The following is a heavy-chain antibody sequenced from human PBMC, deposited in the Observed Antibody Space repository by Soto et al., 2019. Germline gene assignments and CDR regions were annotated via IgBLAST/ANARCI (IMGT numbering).Heavy chain of an antibody. CDR2: ISSSSSTI. Sequence: PGGSLRLSCAASVLTFSSYSMNWVRQAPGKGLEWVSYISSSSSTIYYADSVKGRFTISRDNAKNSLYLQMNSLRAEDTAVYYCARHPERIAEIGWFDPWGQGTLVTVSS. J-gene: IGHJ5*02. V-gene: IGHV3-48*01. CDR3: ARHPERIAEIGWFDP. D-gene: IGHD6-13*01. CDR1: VLTFSSYS.